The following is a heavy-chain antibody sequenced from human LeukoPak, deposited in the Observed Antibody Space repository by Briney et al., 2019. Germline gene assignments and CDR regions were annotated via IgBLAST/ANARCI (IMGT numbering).Heavy chain of an antibody. D-gene: IGHD3-10*01. CDR1: GFTFSSYS. CDR3: ARTGITMVRGVNDAFDI. J-gene: IGHJ3*02. V-gene: IGHV3-21*01. Sequence: GGSLRLSCAASGFTFSSYSMNWVRQAPGKGLGWVSSISSSSSYIYYADSVKGRFTISRDNAKNSLYLQMNSLRAEDTAVYYCARTGITMVRGVNDAFDIWGQGTMVTVSS. CDR2: ISSSSSYI.